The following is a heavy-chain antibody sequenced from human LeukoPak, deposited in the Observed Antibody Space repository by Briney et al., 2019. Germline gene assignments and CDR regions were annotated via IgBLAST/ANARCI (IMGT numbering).Heavy chain of an antibody. Sequence: GGSLRLSCAASGFTFSSYAMSWVRQAPGKGLEWVSAISGSGGSTYYADSVKGRFTISRDNSKNTLYLQMNSLRAEDTAVYYCAKTTHDSSGYYYFGYWGQGTLVTVSS. V-gene: IGHV3-23*01. CDR3: AKTTHDSSGYYYFGY. J-gene: IGHJ4*02. CDR2: ISGSGGST. D-gene: IGHD3-22*01. CDR1: GFTFSSYA.